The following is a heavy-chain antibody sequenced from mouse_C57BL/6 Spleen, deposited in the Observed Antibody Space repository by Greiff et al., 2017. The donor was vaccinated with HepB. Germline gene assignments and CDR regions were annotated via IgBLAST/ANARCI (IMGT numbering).Heavy chain of an antibody. D-gene: IGHD1-1*01. CDR2: INPYNGGT. Sequence: EVQLQQSGPVLVKPGASVKMSCKASGYTFTDYYMNWVKQSHGKSLEWIGVINPYNGGTSYNQKFKGKATLTVDKSSSTAYMELNSLTSEDSAVYYCARGTTVDPYAMDYWGQGTSVTVSS. V-gene: IGHV1-19*01. J-gene: IGHJ4*01. CDR3: ARGTTVDPYAMDY. CDR1: GYTFTDYY.